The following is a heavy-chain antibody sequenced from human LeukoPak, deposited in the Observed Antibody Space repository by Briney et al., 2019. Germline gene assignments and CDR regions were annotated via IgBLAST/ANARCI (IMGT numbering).Heavy chain of an antibody. D-gene: IGHD2-15*01. Sequence: ASVKVSCKASGYTFTSYGICWVRQAPGQGLEWMGWIGAYNGNTNYAQKLQGRVTMTTDTSTSTAYMELRSLRSDDTAVYYCARVGVVVAATPVDYWGQGTLVTVSS. CDR3: ARVGVVVAATPVDY. V-gene: IGHV1-18*01. J-gene: IGHJ4*02. CDR1: GYTFTSYG. CDR2: IGAYNGNT.